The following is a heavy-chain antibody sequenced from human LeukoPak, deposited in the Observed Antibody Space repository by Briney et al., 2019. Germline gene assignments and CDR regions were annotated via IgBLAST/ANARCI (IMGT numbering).Heavy chain of an antibody. CDR2: IYYSGST. D-gene: IGHD6-19*01. J-gene: IGHJ5*02. Sequence: PSETLSLTCTVSGGSISSYYWSWIRQPPGKGLEWIGYIYYSGSTNYNPSLKSRVTISVDTSKNQFSLKLSSVTAADTAVYYCARGLQWLVEGWFDPWGQGTLVTVSP. CDR1: GGSISSYY. V-gene: IGHV4-59*01. CDR3: ARGLQWLVEGWFDP.